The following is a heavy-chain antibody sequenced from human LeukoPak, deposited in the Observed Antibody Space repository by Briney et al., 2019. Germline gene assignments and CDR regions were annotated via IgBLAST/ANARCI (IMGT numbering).Heavy chain of an antibody. CDR3: ASWGAGTFDY. Sequence: SETLSLTCTVSGGSVSSGSYYWSWTRQPPGKGLEWIGYIYYSGSTNYNPSLRSRVTISVDTSKNQFSLKLSSVTAADTAVYYCASWGAGTFDYWGQGTLVTVSS. CDR2: IYYSGST. V-gene: IGHV4-61*01. CDR1: GGSVSSGSYY. D-gene: IGHD3-16*01. J-gene: IGHJ4*02.